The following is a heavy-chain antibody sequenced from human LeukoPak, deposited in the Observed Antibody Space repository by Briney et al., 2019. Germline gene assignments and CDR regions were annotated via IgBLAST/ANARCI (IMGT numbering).Heavy chain of an antibody. CDR1: GSTFSSYA. Sequence: GGSLRLSCAASGSTFSSYAMSWVRQAPGKGLEWVSAISGSGGSTYYADSVKGRFTISRDNSKNTLYLQMNSLRAEDTAVYYCAKGYDYVWGSYRSQFDYWGQGTLVTVSS. CDR2: ISGSGGST. CDR3: AKGYDYVWGSYRSQFDY. V-gene: IGHV3-23*01. J-gene: IGHJ4*02. D-gene: IGHD3-16*02.